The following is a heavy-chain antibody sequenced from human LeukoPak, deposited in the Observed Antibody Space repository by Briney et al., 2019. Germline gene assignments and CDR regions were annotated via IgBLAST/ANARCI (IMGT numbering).Heavy chain of an antibody. D-gene: IGHD5-12*01. CDR2: ISWNSGSI. Sequence: PGGSLRLSCAASGFTFDDYAMHWVRQAPGKGLEWVSGISWNSGSIGYADSVKGRFTISRDNAKNSLYLQMNSLRAEDTALYYCAKDSQDSKWLRSNAFDIWGQGTMVTVSS. CDR3: AKDSQDSKWLRSNAFDI. J-gene: IGHJ3*02. CDR1: GFTFDDYA. V-gene: IGHV3-9*01.